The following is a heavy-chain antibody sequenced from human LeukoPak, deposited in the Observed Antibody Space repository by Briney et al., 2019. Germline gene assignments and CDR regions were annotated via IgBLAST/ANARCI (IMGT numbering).Heavy chain of an antibody. CDR2: IRQDGSEQ. D-gene: IGHD6-13*01. CDR3: ARDDIQKRASARTLLYY. J-gene: IGHJ4*02. CDR1: GFTFSNYW. Sequence: LPGGSLRLSCAASGFTFSNYWMSWVRQAPGKGLEWVANIRQDGSEQYYVDSVKGRFTISRDNAKSSLYLQMNSLGADDTALYYCARDDIQKRASARTLLYYWGQGTLVTVSS. V-gene: IGHV3-7*01.